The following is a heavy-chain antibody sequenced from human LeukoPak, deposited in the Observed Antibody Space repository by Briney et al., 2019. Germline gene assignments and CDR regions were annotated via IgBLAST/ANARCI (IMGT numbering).Heavy chain of an antibody. Sequence: GGSLRLSCAASGFSFSNYGMNWVRQAPGKGLEWVSGITGNGATTYYADSVKGRFTISRDNSKNTLYLQMNSLRAEDTAVYYSAKDLFRGRSYPIARNYYYYMDVWGKGTTVTVSS. CDR1: GFSFSNYG. CDR2: ITGNGATT. D-gene: IGHD2-21*01. V-gene: IGHV3-23*01. CDR3: AKDLFRGRSYPIARNYYYYMDV. J-gene: IGHJ6*03.